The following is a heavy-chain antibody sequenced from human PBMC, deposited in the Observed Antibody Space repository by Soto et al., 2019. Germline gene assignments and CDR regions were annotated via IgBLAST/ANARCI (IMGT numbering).Heavy chain of an antibody. CDR1: GGSISSGGYC. CDR2: IYYSGNT. V-gene: IGHV4-31*03. CDR3: ARDSPYYSGMDV. Sequence: SETLSLTCTVSGGSISSGGYCWSWIRQHPGKGLEWIGYIYYSGNTYYNPFLKSRITISVDMSKNQVSLRLTSVTAADTAVYYCARDSPYYSGMDVWGQGTTVTVSS. J-gene: IGHJ6*02.